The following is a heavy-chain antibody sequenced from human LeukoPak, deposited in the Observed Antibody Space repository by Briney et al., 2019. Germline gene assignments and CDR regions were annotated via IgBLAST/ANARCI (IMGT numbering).Heavy chain of an antibody. CDR3: ARYYDFWSGYYRNWFDL. Sequence: VASVKVSCKASGYSLTGYRMRWVRQAPGQGLEWMGRINPNSGDTNYAQKFQGRVTMTRDTSISTAYMELSRLRSDDTAVYYCARYYDFWSGYYRNWFDLWGQGTLVTVSS. CDR1: GYSLTGYR. J-gene: IGHJ5*02. CDR2: INPNSGDT. D-gene: IGHD3-3*01. V-gene: IGHV1-2*06.